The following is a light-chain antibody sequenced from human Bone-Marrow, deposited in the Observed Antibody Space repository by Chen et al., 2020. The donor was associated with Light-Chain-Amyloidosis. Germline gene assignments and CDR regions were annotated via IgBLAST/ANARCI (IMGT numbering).Light chain of an antibody. CDR2: EVT. CDR3: SSYTITNTLV. J-gene: IGLJ1*01. Sequence: QSALTQPASVSGSTGPSTTISCTGTSSDVGGDNHVSWYQQHPDKAPKLMIYEVTNRPSWVPDRFSGSKSDNTASLTISGLQTEDEADYFCSSYTITNTLVFGSGTRVTVL. CDR1: SSDVGGDNH. V-gene: IGLV2-14*01.